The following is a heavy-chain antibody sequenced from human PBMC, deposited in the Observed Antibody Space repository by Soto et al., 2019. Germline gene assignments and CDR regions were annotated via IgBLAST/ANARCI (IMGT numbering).Heavy chain of an antibody. V-gene: IGHV3-23*01. D-gene: IGHD1-26*01. Sequence: GGSLRLSCAASGFTFSDYAMSWVRQAPGRGLEWVSAISASGGRTFYADSVKGRFTISRDNSKNTLYLQMSSLRVEDTAIYYCAKDGPIIGAVDYWGQGTLVTVSS. CDR1: GFTFSDYA. J-gene: IGHJ4*02. CDR2: ISASGGRT. CDR3: AKDGPIIGAVDY.